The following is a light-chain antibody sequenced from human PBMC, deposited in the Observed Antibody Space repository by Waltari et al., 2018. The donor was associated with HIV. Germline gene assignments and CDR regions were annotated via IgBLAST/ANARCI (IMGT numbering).Light chain of an antibody. J-gene: IGLJ2*01. CDR1: NIGSKT. Sequence: SYVLTQPPSVSVAPGPTARITCGGNNIGSKTVHWYQQRPGQAPVLVVFDDRDRPSGIPERFSGSSSGNTATLTISRVEAGHEADYYCQVWDSSANGVFGGGTKLTVL. V-gene: IGLV3-21*02. CDR2: DDR. CDR3: QVWDSSANGV.